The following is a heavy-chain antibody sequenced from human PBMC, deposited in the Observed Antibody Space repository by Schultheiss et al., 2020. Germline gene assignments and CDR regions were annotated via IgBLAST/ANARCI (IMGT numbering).Heavy chain of an antibody. J-gene: IGHJ4*02. Sequence: SETLSLTCTVSGGSISSGSYYWSWIRQPAGKGLEWIGRIYTSGSTNYNPSLKSRVTISVDTSKNQFSLKLSSVTAADTAVYYCARDTWSGYSFDYWGQGTLVTGSS. CDR1: GGSISSGSYY. V-gene: IGHV4-61*02. CDR3: ARDTWSGYSFDY. D-gene: IGHD3-3*01. CDR2: IYTSGST.